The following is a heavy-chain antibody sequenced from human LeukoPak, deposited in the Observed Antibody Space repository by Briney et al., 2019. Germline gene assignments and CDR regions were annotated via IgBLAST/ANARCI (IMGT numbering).Heavy chain of an antibody. V-gene: IGHV3-21*04. Sequence: GGSLRLSCAASGFTFSSYSMNWVRQAPGKGLEWVSSISSSSSYIYYADSVKGRFTISRDNAKNSLYLQMNSLRAEDTAVYYCARQIDSGGYDDFDMWGQGTMVTVSS. CDR2: ISSSSSYI. CDR1: GFTFSSYS. CDR3: ARQIDSGGYDDFDM. J-gene: IGHJ3*02. D-gene: IGHD3-22*01.